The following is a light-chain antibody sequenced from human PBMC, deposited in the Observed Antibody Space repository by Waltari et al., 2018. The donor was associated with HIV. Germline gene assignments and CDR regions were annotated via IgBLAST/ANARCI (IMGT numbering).Light chain of an antibody. CDR1: TSNVRNNY. Sequence: QSVLAQPRSVSGTPGQTVNISCSGSTSNVRNNYVYWYQQVTGVAPKLLIYRNNQRRSGFPDRFSGSKSGTSASLAISGLRTEDEAEYYCAVWDDRLSGRLFGGGTKVTVL. J-gene: IGLJ2*01. CDR2: RNN. V-gene: IGLV1-47*01. CDR3: AVWDDRLSGRL.